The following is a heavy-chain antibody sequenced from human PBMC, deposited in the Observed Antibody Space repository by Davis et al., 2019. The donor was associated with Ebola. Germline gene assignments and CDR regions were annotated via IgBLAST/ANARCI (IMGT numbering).Heavy chain of an antibody. V-gene: IGHV3-7*01. CDR1: GFTFSSYW. D-gene: IGHD3-10*01. J-gene: IGHJ4*02. CDR2: IKQDGSEK. CDR3: ARVGDYYGSGSYYNYFDY. Sequence: PGGSLRLSCAASGFTFSSYWMSWVRQAPGKGLEWVANIKQDGSEKYYVDSVKGRFTISRDNAKNSLYLQMNSLRAEDTAVYYCARVGDYYGSGSYYNYFDYWGQGTLVTVSS.